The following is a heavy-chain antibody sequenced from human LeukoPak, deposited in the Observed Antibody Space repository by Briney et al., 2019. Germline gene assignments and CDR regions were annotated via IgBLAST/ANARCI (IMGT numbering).Heavy chain of an antibody. J-gene: IGHJ4*02. CDR2: ISVYNGNV. V-gene: IGHV1-18*01. CDR1: GYTFSSYG. CDR3: ARAPESLIILSSTNDY. D-gene: IGHD2-2*01. Sequence: ASVKVSCKASGYTFSSYGITWVRQAPGQGLEWMGWISVYNGNVNYAQNLQGRVTMTTDTSTSTAYMELRSLRSDDTAVYYCARAPESLIILSSTNDYWGQGALVTVSS.